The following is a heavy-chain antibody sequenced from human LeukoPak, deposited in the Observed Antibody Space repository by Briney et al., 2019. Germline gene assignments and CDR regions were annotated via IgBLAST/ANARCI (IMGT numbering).Heavy chain of an antibody. D-gene: IGHD3-10*01. V-gene: IGHV1-2*02. CDR2: INPNSGGT. J-gene: IGHJ4*02. CDR1: GYIFTGYY. CDR3: ARVSSVRGVIPNYYFDY. Sequence: ASVKVSCKASGYIFTGYYMHWVRQAPGQGLEWMGWINPNSGGTNYAQKFQGRVTMTRDTSISTAYMELSRLRSDDTAVYYCARVSSVRGVIPNYYFDYWGQGTLVTVSS.